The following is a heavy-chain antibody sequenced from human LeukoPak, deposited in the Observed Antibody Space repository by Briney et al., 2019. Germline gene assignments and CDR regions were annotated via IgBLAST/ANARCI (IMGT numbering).Heavy chain of an antibody. D-gene: IGHD3-22*01. Sequence: LTGGSLRLSCAASGFTFSSYWMHWVRQAPGKGLVWVSRINSDGSSTSYADSVKGRFTISRDNAKNTLYLQMNSLRAEDTAVYYCARAEYYYDSSGYVHFDHWGQGTLVTVSS. CDR1: GFTFSSYW. CDR3: ARAEYYYDSSGYVHFDH. J-gene: IGHJ4*02. V-gene: IGHV3-74*01. CDR2: INSDGSST.